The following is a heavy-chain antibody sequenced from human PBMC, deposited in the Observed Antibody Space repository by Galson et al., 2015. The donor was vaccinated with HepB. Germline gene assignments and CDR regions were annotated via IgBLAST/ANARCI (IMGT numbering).Heavy chain of an antibody. CDR2: IYSGGGT. CDR3: ARGGDVVVAGTLAY. J-gene: IGHJ4*02. Sequence: SLRLSCAASGFSVSNNYMSWVRLAPGKGLEWVSLIYSGGGTYYSDSVKGRFSISRDSSKNTLYLQMNSLRAEDTAMYYCARGGDVVVAGTLAYWGQGTLVTVSS. V-gene: IGHV3-53*01. D-gene: IGHD6-19*01. CDR1: GFSVSNNY.